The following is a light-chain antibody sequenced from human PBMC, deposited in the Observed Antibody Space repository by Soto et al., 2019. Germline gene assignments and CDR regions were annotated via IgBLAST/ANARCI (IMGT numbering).Light chain of an antibody. CDR3: SSYASNGDVL. J-gene: IGLJ2*01. Sequence: QSALTQPASVSGSPGQSITISCTGTSSDVGTYEYVSWYQHHPGKAPKLMIYDVSNRPSGVSDRFSGSKSGNTASLTISGFQAEDEADYYCSSYASNGDVLFGGGTKVTVL. CDR1: SSDVGTYEY. V-gene: IGLV2-14*03. CDR2: DVS.